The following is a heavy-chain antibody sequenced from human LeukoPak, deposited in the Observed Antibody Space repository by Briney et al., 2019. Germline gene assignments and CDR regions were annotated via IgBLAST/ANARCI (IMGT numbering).Heavy chain of an antibody. J-gene: IGHJ6*04. D-gene: IGHD4-23*01. CDR3: AREDYGGNMDV. Sequence: QTGGSLRLSCAASGFAFSDCGMHWVRQFPGKGLEWVAVVPFDVRNIYYADSVKGRFTISRDNSKNTVYLQMNTLGPEDTALYYCAREDYGGNMDVWGKGTTVTVSS. CDR2: VPFDVRNI. V-gene: IGHV3-30*03. CDR1: GFAFSDCG.